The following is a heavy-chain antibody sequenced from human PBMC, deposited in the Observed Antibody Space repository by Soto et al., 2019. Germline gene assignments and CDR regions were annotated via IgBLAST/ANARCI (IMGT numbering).Heavy chain of an antibody. CDR2: ILPILGIA. CDR3: ALDSSGYYDDY. V-gene: IGHV1-69*02. Sequence: QVQLVQSGAEVKKPGSSVKVSCKASGGTFSSYTISWVRQAPGQGLEWMGRILPILGIANYAQKFQGRVSITENKSTGTAYMELSILRSEDTAVYYWALDSSGYYDDYWGQGTLVTVSS. CDR1: GGTFSSYT. D-gene: IGHD3-22*01. J-gene: IGHJ4*02.